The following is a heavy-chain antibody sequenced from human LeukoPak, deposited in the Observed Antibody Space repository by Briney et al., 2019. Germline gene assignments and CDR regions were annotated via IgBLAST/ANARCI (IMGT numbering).Heavy chain of an antibody. D-gene: IGHD6-13*01. J-gene: IGHJ4*02. CDR3: ARIPRKAAAGY. CDR2: INHSGST. V-gene: IGHV4-34*01. Sequence: SETLCLTCAVYGGSFSGYYWSWIRQPPGKGLEWIGEINHSGSTNYNPSLKSRVTISVDTSKNQFSLKLSSVTAADTAVYYCARIPRKAAAGYWGQGTLVTVSS. CDR1: GGSFSGYY.